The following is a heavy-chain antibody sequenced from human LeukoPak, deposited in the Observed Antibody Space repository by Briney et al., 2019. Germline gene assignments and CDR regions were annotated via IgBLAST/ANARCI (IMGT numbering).Heavy chain of an antibody. CDR1: GGSISSSNW. J-gene: IGHJ4*02. CDR3: ARGITRSYYDILTGYYNY. CDR2: IYHSGST. D-gene: IGHD3-9*01. Sequence: SGTLSLTCAVSGGSISSSNWWSWVRQPPGKGLEWIGEIYHSGSTNYNPSLKSRVTISVDKSKNQFSLKLSSVTAADTAVYYCARGITRSYYDILTGYYNYWGQGTLVTVSS. V-gene: IGHV4-4*02.